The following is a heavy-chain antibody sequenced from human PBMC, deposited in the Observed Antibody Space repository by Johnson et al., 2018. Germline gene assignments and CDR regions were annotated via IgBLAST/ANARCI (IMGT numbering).Heavy chain of an antibody. J-gene: IGHJ6*04. Sequence: VQLVEAGGGLVQPGGSLRLCCAVSGFNFSSHSMNWVRQAPGKGLEWVSSISSSSTTIYYADSVKGRFTISSDHAKNTLYLQMKSLRAEDTAVYYCSREGAVAPLDVWGKGTTVTVSS. D-gene: IGHD6-19*01. CDR1: GFNFSSHS. CDR2: ISSSSTTI. V-gene: IGHV3-48*04. CDR3: SREGAVAPLDV.